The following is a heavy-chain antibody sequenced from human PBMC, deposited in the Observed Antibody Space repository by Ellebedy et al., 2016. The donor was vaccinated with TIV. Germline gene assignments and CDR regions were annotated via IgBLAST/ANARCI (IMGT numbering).Heavy chain of an antibody. CDR3: ARGTYSSSWYGMDF. CDR1: GGTFSSYS. D-gene: IGHD6-13*01. CDR2: IIPFFGTP. J-gene: IGHJ4*02. V-gene: IGHV1-69*06. Sequence: AASVKVSCKASGGTFSSYSMIWVRQAPGQGLEWMGGIIPFFGTPDYAQSFQGRVPITADTSTSTAYMELSSLRSEDTAVYYCARGTYSSSWYGMDFWGQGTPVTVSS.